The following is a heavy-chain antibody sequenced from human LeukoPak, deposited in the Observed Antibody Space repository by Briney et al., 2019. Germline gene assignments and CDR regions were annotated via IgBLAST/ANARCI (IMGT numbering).Heavy chain of an antibody. Sequence: KPSETLSLTCAVFGGGFSGYYWSRIRPPPGKGLEWIGEINHSGSTNYNPSLKSRVTISVDTSKNQFSLKLSSVTAADAAVYYCARGLYSNYFRWFDPWGQGTLVTVSS. J-gene: IGHJ5*02. CDR2: INHSGST. CDR1: GGGFSGYY. CDR3: ARGLYSNYFRWFDP. V-gene: IGHV4-34*01. D-gene: IGHD4-11*01.